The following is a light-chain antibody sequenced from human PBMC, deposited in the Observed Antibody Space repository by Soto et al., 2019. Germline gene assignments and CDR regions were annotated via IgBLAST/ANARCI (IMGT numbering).Light chain of an antibody. Sequence: EIVLTQSPATLSFSPGERATLSCRASQSVSSQLAWYQQKPGQAPRLLIYDASNRATGIPARFSGSGSGTDFTLTISSLEPADFAVYYCQQRTNWPLTFGGGTKVDIK. CDR1: QSVSSQ. V-gene: IGKV3-11*01. J-gene: IGKJ4*01. CDR2: DAS. CDR3: QQRTNWPLT.